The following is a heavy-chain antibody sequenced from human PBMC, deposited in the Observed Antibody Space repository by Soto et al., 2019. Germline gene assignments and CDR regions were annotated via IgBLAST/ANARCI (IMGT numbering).Heavy chain of an antibody. CDR1: GGSITSSSYS. D-gene: IGHD4-17*01. J-gene: IGHJ6*02. CDR3: ARVDYGDYESGMDV. CDR2: ISYSGST. V-gene: IGHV4-39*01. Sequence: PSETLSLTCTVSGGSITSSSYSWGWIRQPPGKGLQWIGSISYSGSTYYNPSLKSRVAISVDTSKNQFSLKLNFVTAADTAVYYCARVDYGDYESGMDVWGQGTTVTVSS.